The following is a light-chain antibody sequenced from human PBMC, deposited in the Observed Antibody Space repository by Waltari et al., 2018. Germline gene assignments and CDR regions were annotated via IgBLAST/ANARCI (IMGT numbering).Light chain of an antibody. Sequence: EIVLTQSPATLSLSPGERATLSCRASQSVSSYLAWYQQQPGQAPTLLIYDASNRATGIPARFSGSGSGTDFTLTISSLEPEDFAVYYCQQRTNSFTFGPGTKVDIK. CDR2: DAS. CDR3: QQRTNSFT. J-gene: IGKJ3*01. CDR1: QSVSSY. V-gene: IGKV3-11*01.